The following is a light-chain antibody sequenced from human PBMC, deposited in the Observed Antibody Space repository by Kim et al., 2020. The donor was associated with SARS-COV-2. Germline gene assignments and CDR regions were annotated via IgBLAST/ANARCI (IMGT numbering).Light chain of an antibody. J-gene: IGKJ1*01. CDR2: GTS. Sequence: DIQMTQSPSAMSASVGDSVTITCRASQGISNVLDWFQQKPGKVPKRLIYGTSYLQSGVPSRFSGSGSGTEFTLTISGLQPEDFATYYCLQHNSYPPTFGQGTKVEIK. V-gene: IGKV1-17*03. CDR1: QGISNV. CDR3: LQHNSYPPT.